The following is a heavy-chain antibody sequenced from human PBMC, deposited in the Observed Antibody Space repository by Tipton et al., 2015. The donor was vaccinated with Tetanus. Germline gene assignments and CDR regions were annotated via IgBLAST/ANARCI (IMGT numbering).Heavy chain of an antibody. CDR3: ARDFGGYYNSKYYFDS. CDR2: IYYSGST. D-gene: IGHD3-9*01. J-gene: IGHJ4*02. V-gene: IGHV4-59*06. Sequence: TLSLTCSVSGGSVNLYFWSWIRQPAGKGLEWIGYIYYSGSTYYNPSLKSRVTISVDTSKNQFSLKLSSVTAADTAVYYCARDFGGYYNSKYYFDSWGQGTLVTVSS. CDR1: GGSVNLYF.